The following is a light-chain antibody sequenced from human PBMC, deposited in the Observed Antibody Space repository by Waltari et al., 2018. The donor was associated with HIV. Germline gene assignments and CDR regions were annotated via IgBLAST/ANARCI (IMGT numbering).Light chain of an antibody. J-gene: IGLJ3*02. V-gene: IGLV1-44*01. CDR1: TSNIGITT. CDR2: GNY. Sequence: QSVVTQPPSVSGTPGPTAPISCSGSTSNIGITTVNWYHHPPGTAPKRLIYGNYHRPSGVPDRFSASKSGTSASLAISGLQSEDEADYYCASWDASLNGWVFGGGTKLTVL. CDR3: ASWDASLNGWV.